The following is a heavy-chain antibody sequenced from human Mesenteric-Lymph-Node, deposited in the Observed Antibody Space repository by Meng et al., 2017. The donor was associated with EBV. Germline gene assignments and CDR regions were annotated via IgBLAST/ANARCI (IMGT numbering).Heavy chain of an antibody. Sequence: QAHIQPWGAGLLHLSEARSRACAVYGVSFSGYYLSWIRQPPGKGLEWIGESNHHGSTNYNPSLKSRVTISVDTSKNQFSLKLSSVTAADTAVYYCAINGIWSGYFWGWFDPWGQGTLVTVSS. CDR2: SNHHGST. D-gene: IGHD3-3*01. J-gene: IGHJ5*02. CDR3: AINGIWSGYFWGWFDP. CDR1: GVSFSGYY. V-gene: IGHV4-34*01.